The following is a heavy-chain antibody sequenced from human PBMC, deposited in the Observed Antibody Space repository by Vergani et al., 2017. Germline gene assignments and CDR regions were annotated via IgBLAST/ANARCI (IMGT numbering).Heavy chain of an antibody. D-gene: IGHD5-12*01. Sequence: VQLVESGGGVVQPGRSLRLSCAASGFTFNHYAMNWVRPAPGKGLEWVSGISGSGGSTYYAGSVKGRFTISRDSSKNTLYLQMNSLSAGDTAVYYCAKANPRNSGYDYLYYYHAMDVWGQGTTVTVSS. V-gene: IGHV3-23*04. J-gene: IGHJ6*02. CDR3: AKANPRNSGYDYLYYYHAMDV. CDR1: GFTFNHYA. CDR2: ISGSGGST.